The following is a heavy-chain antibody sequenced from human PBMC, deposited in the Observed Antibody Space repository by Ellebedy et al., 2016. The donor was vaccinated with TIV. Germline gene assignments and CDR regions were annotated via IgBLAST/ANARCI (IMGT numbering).Heavy chain of an antibody. CDR3: GKDGNDDYRPTHYFYGMDV. CDR2: LYSGGSA. D-gene: IGHD4-11*01. CDR1: GFSVSDNY. Sequence: PGGSLRLSCAVSGFSVSDNYMSWVRQAPGKGLDWVSVLYSGGSAYYADSVKGRFTVSRDASKNTVYLQMKSLRVEDTAVYYCGKDGNDDYRPTHYFYGMDVWGQGTTVTVSS. V-gene: IGHV3-53*01. J-gene: IGHJ6*02.